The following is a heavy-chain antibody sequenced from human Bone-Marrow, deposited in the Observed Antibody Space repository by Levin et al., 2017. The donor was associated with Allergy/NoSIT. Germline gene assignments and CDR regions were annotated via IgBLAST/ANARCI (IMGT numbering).Heavy chain of an antibody. CDR3: ARGWFGELLSH. Sequence: HPGGSLRLSCAASGFTVSSNYMSWVRQAPGKGPEWVSVIYSGWILYYSSFFPFLFTISRDNSKNTLYLQMNSLRAEDTAVYYCARGWFGELLSHWGQGTLVTVSS. V-gene: IGHV3-53*01. CDR1: GFTVSSNY. J-gene: IGHJ4*02. D-gene: IGHD3-10*01. CDR2: IYSGWIL.